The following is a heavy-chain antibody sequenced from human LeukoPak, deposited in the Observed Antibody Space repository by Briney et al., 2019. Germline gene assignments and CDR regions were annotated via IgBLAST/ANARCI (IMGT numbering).Heavy chain of an antibody. D-gene: IGHD3-16*01. V-gene: IGHV4-59*01. CDR1: GGSINSYY. CDR2: IYYSGST. CDR3: ARIDYATFDC. J-gene: IGHJ4*02. Sequence: PSETLSLTCTVSGGSINSYYWSWIRQPPGRGLEWIGDIYYSGSTIYNPSLKSRVTISVDTSKNQFSLNLSSVTAADTAVYYCARIDYATFDCWGPGTLVTVSS.